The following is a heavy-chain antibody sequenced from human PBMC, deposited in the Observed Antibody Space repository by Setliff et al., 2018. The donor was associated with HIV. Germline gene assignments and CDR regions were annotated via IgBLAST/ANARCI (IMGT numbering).Heavy chain of an antibody. J-gene: IGHJ4*02. D-gene: IGHD2-2*01. CDR3: ARWCAAAGCYPAIYHFDS. V-gene: IGHV1-3*04. CDR2: IDTDNGYR. Sequence: ASVKVSCKASGYTFSEYAIHWVRQAPGQRLEWMGGIDTDNGYRRYSPKLQGRVTITKDTSANTAYMELRGLRSEDTAVYYCARWCAAAGCYPAIYHFDSWGQGTLVTV. CDR1: GYTFSEYA.